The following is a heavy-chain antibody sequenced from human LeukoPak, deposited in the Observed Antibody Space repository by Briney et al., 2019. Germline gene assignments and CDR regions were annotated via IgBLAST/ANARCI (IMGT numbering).Heavy chain of an antibody. V-gene: IGHV1-18*01. CDR3: ARDRGVAGTSNWFDP. CDR2: ISAYNGNT. CDR1: GYTFTSYG. J-gene: IGHJ5*02. Sequence: ASVKVSCKASGYTFTSYGISWVRQAPGQGPEWMGWISAYNGNTNYAQKLQGRVTMTTDTSTSTAYMELRSLRSDDTAVYYCARDRGVAGTSNWFDPWGQGTLVTVSS. D-gene: IGHD6-19*01.